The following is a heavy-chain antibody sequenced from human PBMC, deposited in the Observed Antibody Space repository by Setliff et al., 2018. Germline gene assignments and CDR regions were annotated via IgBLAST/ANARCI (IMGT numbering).Heavy chain of an antibody. Sequence: SLTCAVYGGSFSGYYWSWIRQPPGKGLEWIGEINHSGSTNYNPSLKSRVTISVDTSKNQFSLKLSSVTAADTAVYYCARVPNFWSGYLDYWGQGTLVTSPQ. CDR3: ARVPNFWSGYLDY. V-gene: IGHV4-34*01. CDR2: INHSGST. CDR1: GGSFSGYY. J-gene: IGHJ4*02. D-gene: IGHD3-3*01.